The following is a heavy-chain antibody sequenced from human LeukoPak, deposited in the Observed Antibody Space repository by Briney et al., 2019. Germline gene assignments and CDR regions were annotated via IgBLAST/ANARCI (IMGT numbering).Heavy chain of an antibody. CDR1: GGSMSSYY. CDR2: IYYSGST. Sequence: SETLSLTCTVSGGSMSSYYWSWIRQPPGKGLEWIGYIYYSGSTNYNPSLKSRVTISVDTSKNQFSLKLSSVTAADTAVYYCARSAVAGNFDYWGQGTLVTVSS. J-gene: IGHJ4*02. CDR3: ARSAVAGNFDY. V-gene: IGHV4-59*01. D-gene: IGHD6-19*01.